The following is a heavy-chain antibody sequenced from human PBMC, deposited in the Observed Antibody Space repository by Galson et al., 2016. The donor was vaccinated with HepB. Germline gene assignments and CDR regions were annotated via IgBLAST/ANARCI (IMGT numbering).Heavy chain of an antibody. CDR1: GFSFSSHS. CDR3: ARGVTPWPPIPEFDY. D-gene: IGHD4-23*01. CDR2: ISGDSGTI. J-gene: IGHJ4*02. V-gene: IGHV3-48*02. Sequence: SLRLSCAASGFSFSSHSMNWVRQAPGKGLEWVSYISGDSGTIYYADSVRGRFIISRDNAKNSLYLQMNSLRDEDTAVYFCARGVTPWPPIPEFDYWGQGTLVTVSS.